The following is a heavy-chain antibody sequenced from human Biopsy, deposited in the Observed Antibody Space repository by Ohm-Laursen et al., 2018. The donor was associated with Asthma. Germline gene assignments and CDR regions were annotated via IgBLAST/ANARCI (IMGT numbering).Heavy chain of an antibody. CDR2: ISYDGSSI. J-gene: IGHJ4*02. Sequence: SLRLPCTASRFTYEMHWVRQAPGKGLEWVAVISYDGSSIYYADSVKGRFTISRDSSKNTLSLQMNSLTAEDTAVYYCAREGVAGTHIEDWGQGTLVTVSS. D-gene: IGHD6-19*01. CDR3: AREGVAGTHIED. CDR1: RFTYE. V-gene: IGHV3-30-3*01.